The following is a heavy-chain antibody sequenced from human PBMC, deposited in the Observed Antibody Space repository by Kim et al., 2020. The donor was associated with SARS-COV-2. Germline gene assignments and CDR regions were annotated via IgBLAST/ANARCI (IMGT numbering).Heavy chain of an antibody. D-gene: IGHD6-13*01. V-gene: IGHV3-23*01. J-gene: IGHJ4*02. CDR2: ISISGDSV. CDR3: MKEGSGSTHFDY. CDR1: GFSFDSYA. Sequence: GGSLRLSCAASGFSFDSYAMGGVRQTPVKGLEWVSLISISGDSVYYADSVKGRFTISRDNSKNTLFLQMNSLGVEDTALYFCMKEGSGSTHFDYWGQGALVTVSS.